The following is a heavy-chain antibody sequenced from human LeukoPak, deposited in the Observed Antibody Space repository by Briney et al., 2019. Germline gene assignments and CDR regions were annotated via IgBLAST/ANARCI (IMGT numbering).Heavy chain of an antibody. J-gene: IGHJ4*02. Sequence: SETLSLTCTVSGGSISSGGYYWSWIRQHPGKGLEWIGYIYYSGSTYYNPSLKSRVTISVDTSKNQFSLKLSSVTAADTAVYYCARQGLAVAGFDYWGQGTLVTVSS. V-gene: IGHV4-39*01. CDR1: GGSISSGGYY. D-gene: IGHD6-19*01. CDR2: IYYSGST. CDR3: ARQGLAVAGFDY.